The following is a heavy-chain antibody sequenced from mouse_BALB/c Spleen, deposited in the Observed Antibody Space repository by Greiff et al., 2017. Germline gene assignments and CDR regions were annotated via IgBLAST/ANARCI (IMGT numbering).Heavy chain of an antibody. CDR1: GYTFTSYY. J-gene: IGHJ4*01. Sequence: VKLQESGPELVKPGASVKMSCKASGYTFTSYYIHWVKQRPGQGLEWIGWIYPGDGSTKYNEKFKGKTTLTADKSSSTAYMLLSSLTSEDSAIYFCARRGYDDGYAMDYWGQGTSVTVSS. V-gene: IGHV1S56*01. D-gene: IGHD2-14*01. CDR2: IYPGDGST. CDR3: ARRGYDDGYAMDY.